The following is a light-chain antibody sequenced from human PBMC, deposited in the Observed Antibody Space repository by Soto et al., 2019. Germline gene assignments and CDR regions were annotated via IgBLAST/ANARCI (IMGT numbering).Light chain of an antibody. CDR2: AAS. CDR3: QQYYSYPPGT. Sequence: AIRMTQSPSSLSASTGDRVTITCRASQGISSYLAWYQQKPGKAPKLLIYAASTLQSGVPSRFSGSGSGTDCTPTISCLQSEDFATYYCQQYYSYPPGTFGQGTKVEIK. V-gene: IGKV1-8*01. J-gene: IGKJ1*01. CDR1: QGISSY.